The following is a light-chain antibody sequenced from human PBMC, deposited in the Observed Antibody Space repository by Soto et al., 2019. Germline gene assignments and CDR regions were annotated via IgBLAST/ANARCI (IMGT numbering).Light chain of an antibody. CDR3: GTWDSSLGAYV. V-gene: IGLV1-51*01. J-gene: IGLJ1*01. CDR1: SSNIGNNY. CDR2: DNN. Sequence: QSVLTQPPSVSVAPGQKVTISCSGSSSNIGNNYVSWYQQLPGTAPKLLIYDNNKRPSGIADRFSGSKSGTSATLDITGLATGDEDDYYCGTWDSSLGAYVFGTGTKLTVL.